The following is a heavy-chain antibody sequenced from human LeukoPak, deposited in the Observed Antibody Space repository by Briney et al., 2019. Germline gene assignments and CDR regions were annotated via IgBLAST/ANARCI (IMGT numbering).Heavy chain of an antibody. D-gene: IGHD6-19*01. CDR3: AKDILAVAGDSSQGPLDY. J-gene: IGHJ4*02. Sequence: PGGSLRLSCAASGFTFSDYWMHWVRQAPGKGLVWVSRIKFDGSSTHYADFVKGRFTISRDDAKNTLYLQMNSLRAEDTALYYCAKDILAVAGDSSQGPLDYWGQGTLVTVSS. CDR2: IKFDGSST. V-gene: IGHV3-74*01. CDR1: GFTFSDYW.